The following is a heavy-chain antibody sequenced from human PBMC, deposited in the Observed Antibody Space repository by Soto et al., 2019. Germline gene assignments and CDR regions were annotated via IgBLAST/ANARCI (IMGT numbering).Heavy chain of an antibody. CDR3: GSVRPSGYVLS. J-gene: IGHJ5*02. V-gene: IGHV4-59*01. CDR1: GGSLSSYY. D-gene: IGHD6-25*01. Sequence: SETLSLTCTVSGGSLSSYYWTWIRQSPGKGLEWIGYVYFSGNTNYNPSLKSRVTISIDTSKNQFSLRLASVTAADTAFYYCGSVRPSGYVLSWGQGTLVTSPQ. CDR2: VYFSGNT.